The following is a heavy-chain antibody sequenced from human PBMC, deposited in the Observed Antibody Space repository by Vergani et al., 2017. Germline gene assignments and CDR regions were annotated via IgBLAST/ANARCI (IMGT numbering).Heavy chain of an antibody. V-gene: IGHV3-30*01. D-gene: IGHD4-17*01. Sequence: QVQLVESGGGVVQPGRSLRLSCAASGFTFSSYAMRWVRQAPGKGLEWVAVISYDGSNKYYADSVKGRFTISRDNSKNTLYLQMNSLRAEDTAVYYCARDPMTTVTTWLDYWGQGTLVTVSS. J-gene: IGHJ4*02. CDR3: ARDPMTTVTTWLDY. CDR1: GFTFSSYA. CDR2: ISYDGSNK.